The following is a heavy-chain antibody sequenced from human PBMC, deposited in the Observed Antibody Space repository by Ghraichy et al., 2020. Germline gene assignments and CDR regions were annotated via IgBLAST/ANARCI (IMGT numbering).Heavy chain of an antibody. CDR3: AKDYYGDYWAYGMCV. V-gene: IGHV3-48*02. D-gene: IGHD4-17*01. Sequence: GGSLRLSCAASGFTLSSYSMNWVRQAPGKGLEWVSYISSSSSTIYYVDSVKGRFTISRDNAKNSLYLQMNSLRDEDTAVYYCAKDYYGDYWAYGMCVWGQGATVTVSS. J-gene: IGHJ6*02. CDR2: ISSSSSTI. CDR1: GFTLSSYS.